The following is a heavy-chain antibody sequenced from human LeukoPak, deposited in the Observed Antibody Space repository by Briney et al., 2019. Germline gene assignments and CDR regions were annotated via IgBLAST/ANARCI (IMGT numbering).Heavy chain of an antibody. CDR1: GGSISSYY. Sequence: PSETLSLTCTVSGGSISSYYWSWIRQPPGKGLEWIGYIYYSGTTNYNPSLKSRVTISVDTSKNQFSLKLSSVTAADTAVYYCTSGSRVAGMIFDYWGQGTLVTVSS. D-gene: IGHD6-19*01. CDR3: TSGSRVAGMIFDY. J-gene: IGHJ4*02. V-gene: IGHV4-59*08. CDR2: IYYSGTT.